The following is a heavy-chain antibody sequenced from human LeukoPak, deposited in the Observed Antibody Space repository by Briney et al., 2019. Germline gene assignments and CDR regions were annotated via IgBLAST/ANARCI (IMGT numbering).Heavy chain of an antibody. Sequence: GASVKVSRKVSGHTLSELSMHLVRLAPGKALEWIGGVDPEDGKTIYAQKFQGRVTMTEDTSTDSTYKELRRLKSEDTAVYYCATSTRWNPGAFDACGQGTLVTVVS. J-gene: IGHJ5*02. CDR1: GHTLSELS. CDR2: VDPEDGKT. V-gene: IGHV1-24*01. D-gene: IGHD1-1*01. CDR3: ATSTRWNPGAFDA.